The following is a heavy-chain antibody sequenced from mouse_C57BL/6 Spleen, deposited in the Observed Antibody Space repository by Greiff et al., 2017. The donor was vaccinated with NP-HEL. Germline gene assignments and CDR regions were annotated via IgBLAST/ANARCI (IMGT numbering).Heavy chain of an antibody. CDR2: INPSTGGT. V-gene: IGHV1-42*01. CDR1: GYSFTGYY. J-gene: IGHJ2*01. Sequence: EVQGVESGPELVKPGASVKISCKASGYSFTGYYMNWVKQSPEKSLEWIGEINPSTGGTTYNQKFKAKATLTVDKSSSTAYMQLKSLTSEDSAVYYCARLYDGYYLDYWGQGTTLTVSS. D-gene: IGHD2-3*01. CDR3: ARLYDGYYLDY.